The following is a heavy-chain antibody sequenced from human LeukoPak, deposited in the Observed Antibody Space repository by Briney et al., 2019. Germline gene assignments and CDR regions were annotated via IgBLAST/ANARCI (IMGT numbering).Heavy chain of an antibody. J-gene: IGHJ4*02. CDR3: ARDKIAAVAAKNHFDY. CDR1: GFTFSDYY. CDR2: ISRGSSDT. V-gene: IGHV3-11*06. D-gene: IGHD6-19*01. Sequence: GGSLRLSCAASGFTFSDYYMSWIRQAPGKGLEWVSYISRGSSDTNYVDSVKGRFTISRDNAKNSLYLQMNSLRAEDTAVYYCARDKIAAVAAKNHFDYWGQGTLVTVSS.